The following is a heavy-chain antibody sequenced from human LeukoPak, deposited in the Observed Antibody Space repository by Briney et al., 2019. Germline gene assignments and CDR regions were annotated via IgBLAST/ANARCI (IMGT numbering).Heavy chain of an antibody. D-gene: IGHD3-10*01. Sequence: GGSLRLSCAASGFTFSSYAMSWVRQAPGKGLEWVSAISGSGGSTYYADSVKGRFTISRDNSKNTLYLQMNSLRAEDTAVYYCAKDQRGSGSYTLDYWGQGTLVTVSS. J-gene: IGHJ4*02. CDR1: GFTFSSYA. CDR3: AKDQRGSGSYTLDY. CDR2: ISGSGGST. V-gene: IGHV3-23*01.